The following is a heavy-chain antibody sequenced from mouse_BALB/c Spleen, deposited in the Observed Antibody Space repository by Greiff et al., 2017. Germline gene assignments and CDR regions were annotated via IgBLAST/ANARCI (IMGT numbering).Heavy chain of an antibody. CDR2: ISSGGSYT. V-gene: IGHV5-6*01. D-gene: IGHD1-1*01. CDR1: GFTFSSYG. CDR3: ARQEYYGGSPEGAMDY. J-gene: IGHJ4*01. Sequence: DVHLVESGGDLVKPGGSLKLSCAASGFTFSSYGMSWVRQTPDKRLEWVATISSGGSYTYYPDSVKGRFTISRDNAKNTLYLQMSSLKSEDTAMYYCARQEYYGGSPEGAMDYWGQGTSVTVSS.